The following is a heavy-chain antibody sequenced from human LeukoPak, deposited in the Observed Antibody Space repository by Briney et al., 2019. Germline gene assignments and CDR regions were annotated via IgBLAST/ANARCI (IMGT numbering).Heavy chain of an antibody. CDR1: GGSFSGYY. J-gene: IGHJ4*02. CDR3: ARWYPPQDYFDY. D-gene: IGHD6-13*01. Sequence: PSETLSLTCAVYGGSFSGYYWSWIRQPPGKGLEWIGEINHSGSTNYNPSLKSRVTISVDTPKNQFSLKLSSVTAADTAVYYCARWYPPQDYFDYWGQGTLVTVSS. V-gene: IGHV4-34*01. CDR2: INHSGST.